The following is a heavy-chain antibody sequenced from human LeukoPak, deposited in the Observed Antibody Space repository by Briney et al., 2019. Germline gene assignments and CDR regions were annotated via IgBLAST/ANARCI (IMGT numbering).Heavy chain of an antibody. CDR3: ARGVWGWELLVGYYYYYMDV. D-gene: IGHD1-26*01. CDR2: TNHSGST. J-gene: IGHJ6*03. V-gene: IGHV4-34*01. CDR1: GGSFSGYY. Sequence: SETLSLTCAVYGGSFSGYYWSWIRQPPGKGLEWIGETNHSGSTNYNPSLKSRVTISVDTSKNQCSLKLSSVPAADTAVYYCARGVWGWELLVGYYYYYMDVWGKGTTVTVSS.